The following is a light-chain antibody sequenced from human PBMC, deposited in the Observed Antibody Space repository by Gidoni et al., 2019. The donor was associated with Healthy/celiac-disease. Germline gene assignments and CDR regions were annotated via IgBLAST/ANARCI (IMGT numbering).Light chain of an antibody. V-gene: IGKV3-15*01. J-gene: IGKJ2*01. CDR1: QSVSSN. CDR2: GAS. Sequence: EIVMTQSPATLSVSPGERATLSCRASQSVSSNLTWYHQKPGQAPRLLIYGASTRATGIQARFSGSGSGTELTLTISSLQSEDFAVYYCQQYNNWPPYTFGQGTKLEIK. CDR3: QQYNNWPPYT.